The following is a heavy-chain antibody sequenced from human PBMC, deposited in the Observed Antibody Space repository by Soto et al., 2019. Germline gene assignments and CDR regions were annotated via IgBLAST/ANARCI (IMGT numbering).Heavy chain of an antibody. J-gene: IGHJ6*02. CDR3: ARTSMQSRGYSYGHGGMDV. CDR1: GYSFTSYW. V-gene: IGHV5-10-1*01. Sequence: PGESLKISCKGPGYSFTSYWISWVRQMPGKGLEWMGRIDPSDSYTNYSPSFQGHVTISADKSISTAYLQWSSLKASDTAMYYCARTSMQSRGYSYGHGGMDVWGQGTTVTVSS. D-gene: IGHD5-18*01. CDR2: IDPSDSYT.